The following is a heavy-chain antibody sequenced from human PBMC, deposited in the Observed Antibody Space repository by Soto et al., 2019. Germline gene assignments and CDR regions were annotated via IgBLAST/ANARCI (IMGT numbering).Heavy chain of an antibody. D-gene: IGHD4-17*01. J-gene: IGHJ4*02. V-gene: IGHV1-46*01. CDR3: ATAYTVTPFDY. Sequence: ASVKVSCKASGYTFTSYYMHWVRQAPGQGLEWMGIINPSGGSTSYAQKFQGRVTMTKDTSTGTAYMELSSLRSEDTAVYYCATAYTVTPFDYWGQGTLVTVSS. CDR2: INPSGGST. CDR1: GYTFTSYY.